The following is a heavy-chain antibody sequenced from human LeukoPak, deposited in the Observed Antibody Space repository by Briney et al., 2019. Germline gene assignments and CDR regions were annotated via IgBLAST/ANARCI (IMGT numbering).Heavy chain of an antibody. D-gene: IGHD1-26*01. CDR3: AKDPSFYYCMDV. V-gene: IGHV3-23*01. J-gene: IGHJ6*03. Sequence: GGSLRLSCAASGFTFSSYGMSWVRQAPGKGLEWVSTISGRRDSTSYADSVKGRFTISRDNSKNTLYLQMNSPRAEDTAVYYCAKDPSFYYCMDVWGKGTTVTISS. CDR2: ISGRRDST. CDR1: GFTFSSYG.